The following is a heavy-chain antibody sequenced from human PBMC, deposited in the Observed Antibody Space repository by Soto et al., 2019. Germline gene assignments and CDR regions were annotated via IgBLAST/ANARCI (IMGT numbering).Heavy chain of an antibody. V-gene: IGHV4-34*01. CDR3: ARNNQSKYRNWFGWFDP. Sequence: SETLSLTCAVYGGSFSGYYWSWSRQPPGKGLEWIGEINHSGSTNYNPSLKSRVTISVDTSKNQFSLKLSSVTAADTAVYYCARNNQSKYRNWFGWFDPWGQGTLVTVSS. D-gene: IGHD3-16*01. J-gene: IGHJ5*02. CDR2: INHSGST. CDR1: GGSFSGYY.